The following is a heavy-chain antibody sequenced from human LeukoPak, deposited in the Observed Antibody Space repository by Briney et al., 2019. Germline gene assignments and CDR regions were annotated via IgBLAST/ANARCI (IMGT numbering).Heavy chain of an antibody. CDR2: IYTSGST. CDR1: GGSISSGSYY. D-gene: IGHD1-26*01. Sequence: SETLSLTCTVSGGSISSGSYYWSWIRQPAGKGLEWIGRIYTSGSTNYNPSLKSRVTISVDTSKNQFSLKLSSVTAADTAVYYCARASGSYPDYWGQGTLVTASS. J-gene: IGHJ4*02. V-gene: IGHV4-61*02. CDR3: ARASGSYPDY.